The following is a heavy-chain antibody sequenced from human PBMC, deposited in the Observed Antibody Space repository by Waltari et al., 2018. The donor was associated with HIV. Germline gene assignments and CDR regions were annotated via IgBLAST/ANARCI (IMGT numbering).Heavy chain of an antibody. CDR2: ISHSGST. Sequence: QVQLQESGHGLVKPSETLALTCTVSGYSISSGYSWGWLRQPPGKGREWIGTISHSGSTYYKPSLKSRVTISVDTSKNQFSLKLSSVTAADTAVYYCARQSGSYWDWYFDLWGRGTLVTVSS. CDR1: GYSISSGYS. CDR3: ARQSGSYWDWYFDL. J-gene: IGHJ2*01. V-gene: IGHV4-38-2*02. D-gene: IGHD1-26*01.